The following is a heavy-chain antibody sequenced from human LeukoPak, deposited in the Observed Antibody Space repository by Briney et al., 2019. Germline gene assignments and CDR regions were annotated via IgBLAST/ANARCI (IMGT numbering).Heavy chain of an antibody. J-gene: IGHJ4*02. CDR1: GYTFTSYG. Sequence: ASVKVSCKASGYTFTSYGISWVRQAPGQGLEWMGWISAYNGNTNYAQKLQGRVTMTTDTSTSTAYMELRSLRFDDTAVYYCAREESIGRYQFLHEYWGQGTLVTVSS. CDR2: ISAYNGNT. CDR3: AREESIGRYQFLHEY. D-gene: IGHD1-26*01. V-gene: IGHV1-18*01.